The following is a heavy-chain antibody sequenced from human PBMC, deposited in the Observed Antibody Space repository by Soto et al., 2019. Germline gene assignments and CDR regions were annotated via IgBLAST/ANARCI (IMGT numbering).Heavy chain of an antibody. Sequence: SETLSLTCAVYGGSFSGYYWSWIRQPPGKGLEWIGEINHSGSTNYNPSLKSRVTISVDTSKNQFSLKLSSVTAADTAVYYCARGPGDSNYYYYYMDVWGKGTTVTVSS. V-gene: IGHV4-34*01. CDR1: GGSFSGYY. CDR3: ARGPGDSNYYYYYMDV. J-gene: IGHJ6*03. CDR2: INHSGST. D-gene: IGHD7-27*01.